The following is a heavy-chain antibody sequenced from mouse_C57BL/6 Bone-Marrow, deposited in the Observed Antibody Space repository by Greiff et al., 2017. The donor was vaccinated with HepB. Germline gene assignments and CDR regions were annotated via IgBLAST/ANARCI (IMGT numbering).Heavy chain of an antibody. J-gene: IGHJ2*01. V-gene: IGHV7-3*01. Sequence: EVQLVESGGGLVQPGGSLSLSCAASGFTFTDYYMSWVRQPPGKALEWLGFIRNKANGYTTEYSASVKGRFTISRDNSQSILYLQMNALRAEDSATYYCARSSYYYGSEENYFDYWGQGTTLTVSS. CDR2: IRNKANGYTT. CDR3: ARSSYYYGSEENYFDY. CDR1: GFTFTDYY. D-gene: IGHD1-1*01.